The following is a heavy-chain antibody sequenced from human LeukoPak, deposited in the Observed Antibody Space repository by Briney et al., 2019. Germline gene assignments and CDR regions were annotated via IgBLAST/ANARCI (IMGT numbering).Heavy chain of an antibody. D-gene: IGHD1-26*01. V-gene: IGHV4-4*09. Sequence: PSETLSLTCTVSGVSISNYNWSWIRKTPEKGLEWRGHIHSSGGSSYYTSHKSRLTLSIDTSRNQLSLKLPSVTAADTAVYFCARLGSYHDFWGQGALVTVFS. CDR2: IHSSGGS. CDR1: GVSISNYN. CDR3: ARLGSYHDF. J-gene: IGHJ4*02.